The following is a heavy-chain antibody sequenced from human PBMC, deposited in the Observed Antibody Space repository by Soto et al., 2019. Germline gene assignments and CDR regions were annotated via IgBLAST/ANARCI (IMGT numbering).Heavy chain of an antibody. CDR1: GFTFSSYA. J-gene: IGHJ4*02. D-gene: IGHD3-16*02. CDR2: ISGSGGST. V-gene: IGHV3-23*01. CDR3: AKSLPTQDSPEAITFGGVIPHIKFPYYFDY. Sequence: GGSLRLSCAASGFTFSSYAMSWVRQAPGKGLEWVSAISGSGGSTYYADSVKGRFTISRDNSKNTLYLQMNSLRAEDTAVYYCAKSLPTQDSPEAITFGGVIPHIKFPYYFDYWGQGTLVTVSS.